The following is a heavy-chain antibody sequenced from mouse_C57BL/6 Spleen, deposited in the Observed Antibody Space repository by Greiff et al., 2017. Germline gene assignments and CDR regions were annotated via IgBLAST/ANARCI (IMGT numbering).Heavy chain of an antibody. CDR2: IYPGDGDT. CDR3: ARVYYGYFDV. CDR1: GYAFSSYW. Sequence: QVQLKESGAELVKPGASVKISCKASGYAFSSYWMNWVKQRPGKGLEWIGQIYPGDGDTNYNGKFKGKATLTADKSSSTAYMQLSSLTSEDSAVYFCARVYYGYFDVWGTGTTVTVSS. V-gene: IGHV1-80*01. D-gene: IGHD2-1*01. J-gene: IGHJ1*03.